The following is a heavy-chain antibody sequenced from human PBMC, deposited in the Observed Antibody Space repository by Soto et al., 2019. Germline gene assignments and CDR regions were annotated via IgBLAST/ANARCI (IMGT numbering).Heavy chain of an antibody. CDR3: ARNPISMVRGLIYRFDY. CDR1: GGSISSGDYY. Sequence: PSETLSLTCTVSGGSISSGDYYWSWIRQPPGKGLEWIGYIYYSGSTYYNPSLKSRVTISVDTSKNQFSLNLSSVTAADTAVYYCARNPISMVRGLIYRFDYWGQGTLVTVSS. CDR2: IYYSGST. J-gene: IGHJ4*02. V-gene: IGHV4-30-4*01. D-gene: IGHD3-10*01.